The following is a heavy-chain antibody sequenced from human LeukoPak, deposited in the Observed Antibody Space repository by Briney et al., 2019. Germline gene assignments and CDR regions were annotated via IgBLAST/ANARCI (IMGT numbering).Heavy chain of an antibody. CDR2: IYDSGST. CDR3: AKSFSGTYPDLDY. CDR1: GGSISNSY. Sequence: SETLSLTCTVSGGSISNSYWSWIRQPPGMGPEWIGYIYDSGSTNYNPSLRSRVTISVDTSKDQISLNLTSVTAADTAVYYCAKSFSGTYPDLDYWGQGTLVTVSS. D-gene: IGHD3-10*01. V-gene: IGHV4-59*08. J-gene: IGHJ4*02.